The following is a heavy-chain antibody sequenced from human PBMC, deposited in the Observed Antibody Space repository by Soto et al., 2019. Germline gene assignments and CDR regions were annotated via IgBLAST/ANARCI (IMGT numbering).Heavy chain of an antibody. Sequence: GALRLSCAASGFTFSSYGMHWVRQAPGKGLEWVASISSSGSHTHYSDSVKGRFTISRDNARSTLSLQMNSLRVEDTAVYYCAREDVQGSSWFRFLDFWGQGALVTVSS. V-gene: IGHV3-21*06. CDR3: AREDVQGSSWFRFLDF. J-gene: IGHJ4*02. CDR1: GFTFSSYG. D-gene: IGHD6-13*01. CDR2: ISSSGSHT.